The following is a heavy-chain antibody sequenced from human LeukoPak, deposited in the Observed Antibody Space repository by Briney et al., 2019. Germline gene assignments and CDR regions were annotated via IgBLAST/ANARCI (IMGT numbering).Heavy chain of an antibody. V-gene: IGHV1-69*13. CDR1: GGTFSSYA. CDR2: IIPIFGTA. J-gene: IGHJ6*03. Sequence: SVKVSCKASGGTFSSYAISWVRQAPGQGLEWMGGIIPIFGTANYAQKFQGRVTITADESTSTAYMELSSLRSEDTAVYYCARELGYCSSTSCYNYYYYMDVWGKGTTVTVSS. CDR3: ARELGYCSSTSCYNYYYYMDV. D-gene: IGHD2-2*02.